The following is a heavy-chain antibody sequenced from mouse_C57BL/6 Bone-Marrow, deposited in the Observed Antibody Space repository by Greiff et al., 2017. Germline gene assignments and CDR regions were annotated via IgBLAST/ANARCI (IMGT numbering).Heavy chain of an antibody. D-gene: IGHD1-1*01. CDR2: INPYNGGT. J-gene: IGHJ2*01. V-gene: IGHV1-19*01. Sequence: EVQLQQSGPVLVKPGASVKMSCKASGYTFTDYYMNWVKQSHGKSLEWIGVINPYNGGTSYNQKFKGKATLTVDKSSSTAYMELNSLTSEDSAVYYCARTITTVPRYYFDYWGQGTTLTVSS. CDR1: GYTFTDYY. CDR3: ARTITTVPRYYFDY.